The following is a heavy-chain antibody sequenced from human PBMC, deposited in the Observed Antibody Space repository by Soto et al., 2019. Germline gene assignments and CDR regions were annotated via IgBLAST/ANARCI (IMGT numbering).Heavy chain of an antibody. CDR1: GFTFSSYT. CDR3: ARVAIASGGVIAVTYALDV. Sequence: GSLRLSCAASGFTFSSYTMNWVRQAPGKGLEWVSSISSSSSYIYYADSVKGRFTISRDNAKNSLYLQMNSLRDEDTAVYYCARVAIASGGVIAVTYALDVWGQGTTVTVSS. J-gene: IGHJ6*02. V-gene: IGHV3-21*01. D-gene: IGHD3-16*02. CDR2: ISSSSSYI.